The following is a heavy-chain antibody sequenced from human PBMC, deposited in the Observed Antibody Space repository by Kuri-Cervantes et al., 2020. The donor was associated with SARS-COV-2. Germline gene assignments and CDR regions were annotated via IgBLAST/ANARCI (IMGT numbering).Heavy chain of an antibody. V-gene: IGHV4-31*02. CDR1: GGSISNGDYY. D-gene: IGHD3-16*01. J-gene: IGHJ6*03. CDR3: ARTYDYVWGSFPIYYMDV. Sequence: SETLSLTCAVSGGSISNGDYYWSWVRQHPGKGLEWIGYILHTGSTYYNPSLRSRVSISVDTSRNQFSLEVSSVTDADTAVYYCARTYDYVWGSFPIYYMDVWGKGTTVTVSS. CDR2: ILHTGST.